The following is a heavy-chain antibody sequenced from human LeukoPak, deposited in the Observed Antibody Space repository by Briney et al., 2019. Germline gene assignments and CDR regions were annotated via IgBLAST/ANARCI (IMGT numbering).Heavy chain of an antibody. J-gene: IGHJ5*02. CDR3: ARDLAYYYDSSGGNWFDP. D-gene: IGHD3-22*01. CDR1: GFTFSSYS. V-gene: IGHV3-21*01. Sequence: GGSLRLSCAASGFTFSSYSMNWVRQAPGKGLEWVSSISSSSSYIYCADSVKGRFTISRDNAKNSLYLQMNSLRAEDTAVYYCARDLAYYYDSSGGNWFDPWGQGTLVTVSS. CDR2: ISSSSSYI.